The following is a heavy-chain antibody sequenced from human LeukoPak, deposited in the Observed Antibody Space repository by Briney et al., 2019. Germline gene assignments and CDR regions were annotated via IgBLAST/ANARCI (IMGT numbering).Heavy chain of an antibody. CDR2: IIPIFGTA. J-gene: IGHJ6*02. CDR1: GGTFSSYT. V-gene: IGHV1-69*13. Sequence: ASVKVSCKASGGTFSSYTINWVRQAPGQGLEWMGGIIPIFGTANYAQKFQGRVTITADGSTSTAYMELSSLRSEDTAVYYCARITMVPVPYYAMDVWGQGTTVTVSS. D-gene: IGHD3-10*01. CDR3: ARITMVPVPYYAMDV.